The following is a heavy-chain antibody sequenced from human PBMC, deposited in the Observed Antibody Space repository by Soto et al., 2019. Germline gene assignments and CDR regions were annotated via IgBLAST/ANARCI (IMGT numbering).Heavy chain of an antibody. Sequence: GGSLRLSCAASGFTFTRYSMNWVRQAPGKGLEWVSSISSTTNYIYYGDSMKGRFTISRDNAKNSLCLEMNSLRAEDTAVYYCARESEDLTSNFDYWGQGTPVTVSS. CDR1: GFTFTRYS. CDR2: ISSTTNYI. CDR3: ARESEDLTSNFDY. J-gene: IGHJ4*02. V-gene: IGHV3-21*06.